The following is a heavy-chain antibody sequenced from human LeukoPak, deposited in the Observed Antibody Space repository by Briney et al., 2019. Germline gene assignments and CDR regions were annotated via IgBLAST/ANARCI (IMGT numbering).Heavy chain of an antibody. CDR3: ARDSGDYYGSGSRFDP. V-gene: IGHV1-2*02. D-gene: IGHD3-10*01. J-gene: IGHJ5*02. CDR2: INPNNGGT. CDR1: GYRFTGYY. Sequence: ASVTVSCKASGYRFTGYYIHWVRQAPGQGLEWMGWINPNNGGTNYAQKFQGRVTMARDTSITTTYMELSSLRSDDTAVYYCARDSGDYYGSGSRFDPWGQGTLVTVSS.